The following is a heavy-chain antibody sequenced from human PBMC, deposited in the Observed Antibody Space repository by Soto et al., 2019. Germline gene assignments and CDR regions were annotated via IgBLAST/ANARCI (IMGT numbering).Heavy chain of an antibody. CDR3: AXDGCSGGSCHFSYWFDP. J-gene: IGHJ5*02. D-gene: IGHD2-15*01. CDR1: GYTFTSYG. CDR2: ISAYNGNT. V-gene: IGHV1-18*04. Sequence: RASVKVSCKASGYTFTSYGISWVRQAPGQGLEWMGWISAYNGNTNYAQKLQGRVTMTTDTSTSTAYMELRSLRSDDTAVYYCAXDGCSGGSCHFSYWFDPWGQGTLVTVSS.